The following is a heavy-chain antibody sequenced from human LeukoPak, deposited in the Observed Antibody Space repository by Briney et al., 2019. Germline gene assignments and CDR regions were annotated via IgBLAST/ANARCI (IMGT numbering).Heavy chain of an antibody. J-gene: IGHJ5*01. V-gene: IGHV3-21*01. D-gene: IGHD3-16*02. CDR3: ARGFELITFGGAIGKLNWFDS. CDR1: GFTFRSYR. Sequence: GGSLRLSCAASGFTFRSYRMNWVRQAPGKGLEWVSSISSSSSYIYYAVSVKGRFTISRDNAKNSLYLQMNSLRAEDTAVYYCARGFELITFGGAIGKLNWFDSWGQGTLVTVSS. CDR2: ISSSSSYI.